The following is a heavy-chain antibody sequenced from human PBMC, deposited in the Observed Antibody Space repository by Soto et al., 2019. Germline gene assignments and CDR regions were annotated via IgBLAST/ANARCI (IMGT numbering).Heavy chain of an antibody. CDR3: ARGEDAFFYYGLDV. CDR2: IYDTGISGYTPST. Sequence: SETLSLTCTVSGGSITSSYWSWIRRPPGKGLEWIAYIYDTGISGYTPSTSYNPSLKSRVTMSVDTSKSQSSLKLTSVTAADTAVYYCARGEDAFFYYGLDVWGQGITVTVSS. CDR1: GGSITSSY. J-gene: IGHJ6*02. V-gene: IGHV4-59*01.